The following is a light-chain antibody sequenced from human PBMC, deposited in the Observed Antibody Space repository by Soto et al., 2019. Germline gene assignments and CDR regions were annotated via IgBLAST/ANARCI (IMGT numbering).Light chain of an antibody. J-gene: IGKJ2*01. CDR1: QSLLHSNGYNY. V-gene: IGKV2-28*01. CDR3: MQALQTPRT. CDR2: WGS. Sequence: DIVMTQSPLSLPVTPGEPASISCRSSQSLLHSNGYNYLDWYLQKPGQSPHLLIYWGSGRASGVPDRFSGSGSGTDFTLKISRVEAEDVGVYYCMQALQTPRTFGQGTKLEIK.